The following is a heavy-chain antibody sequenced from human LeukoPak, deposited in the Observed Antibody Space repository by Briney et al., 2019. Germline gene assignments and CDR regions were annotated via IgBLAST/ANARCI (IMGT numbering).Heavy chain of an antibody. Sequence: ASVKVSCKASGYTFTGYYMHWVRQAPGQGLEWMGWINPNSGGTNYAQKFQGRVTMTRDTSISTAYMELSRLRSDDTAVYYCARDLGVGATLILYYWGQGTLVTVSS. V-gene: IGHV1-2*02. CDR3: ARDLGVGATLILYY. D-gene: IGHD1-26*01. J-gene: IGHJ4*02. CDR2: INPNSGGT. CDR1: GYTFTGYY.